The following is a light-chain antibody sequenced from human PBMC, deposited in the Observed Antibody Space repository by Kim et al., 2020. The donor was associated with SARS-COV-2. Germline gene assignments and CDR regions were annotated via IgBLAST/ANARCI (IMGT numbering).Light chain of an antibody. Sequence: DIQMTQSPSTLAASVGDRVTITCRASQSINSWLAWYQQKPGKAPKLLIYDASSLASGVPSRFSGSGSGTEFTLTISRLQPDDFATYYCQQYNSYWTFGRGTKLEI. V-gene: IGKV1-5*01. J-gene: IGKJ4*02. CDR3: QQYNSYWT. CDR2: DAS. CDR1: QSINSW.